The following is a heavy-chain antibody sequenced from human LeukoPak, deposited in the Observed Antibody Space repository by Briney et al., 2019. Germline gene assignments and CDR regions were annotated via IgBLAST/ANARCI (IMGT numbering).Heavy chain of an antibody. J-gene: IGHJ3*02. CDR3: ARFYYDSSGYSYDAFDI. D-gene: IGHD3-22*01. CDR1: GFTFRSYS. V-gene: IGHV3-48*04. CDR2: ISSSSSTI. Sequence: PGGSLRLSCAASGFTFRSYSMNWVRQAPGKGLEWVSYISSSSSTIYYADCVKGRFTSSRDNARNSLYLQMNSLRAEDTAVYYCARFYYDSSGYSYDAFDIWGQGTMVTVSS.